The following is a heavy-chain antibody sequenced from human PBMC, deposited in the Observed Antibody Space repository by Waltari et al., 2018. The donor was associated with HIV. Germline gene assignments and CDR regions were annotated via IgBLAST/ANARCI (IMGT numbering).Heavy chain of an antibody. CDR2: ISAYNGNT. D-gene: IGHD2-2*02. Sequence: QVQLVQSGAEVKKHGASVKVSCKATGYTFPSYGISWVGQATGQGLEWMGWISAYNGNTNYAQKLQGRVTMTTDTSTSTAYMELRSLRSDDTAVYYCARVRGIVVVPAAITDYYGMDVWGQGTTVTVSS. J-gene: IGHJ6*02. CDR3: ARVRGIVVVPAAITDYYGMDV. CDR1: GYTFPSYG. V-gene: IGHV1-18*01.